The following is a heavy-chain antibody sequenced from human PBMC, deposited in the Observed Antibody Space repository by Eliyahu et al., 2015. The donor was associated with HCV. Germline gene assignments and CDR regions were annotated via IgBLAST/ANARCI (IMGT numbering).Heavy chain of an antibody. D-gene: IGHD5-24*01. J-gene: IGHJ4*02. Sequence: AAGKGLEWVALISYDGSNKFFVDSVKGXFTISRDNSKNTLYLQMNSLRPEDTAVYYCVKEVWNLGHGYNYVFDNWGQGTLVTVSS. V-gene: IGHV3-30*18. CDR2: ISYDGSNK. CDR3: VKEVWNLGHGYNYVFDN.